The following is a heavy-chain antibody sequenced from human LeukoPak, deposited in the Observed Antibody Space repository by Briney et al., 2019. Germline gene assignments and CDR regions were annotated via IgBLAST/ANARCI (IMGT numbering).Heavy chain of an antibody. D-gene: IGHD6-19*01. CDR1: GFTFNTYA. J-gene: IGHJ4*02. Sequence: GGSLRHSCAASGFTFNTYALHWVRQAPGKGLEWVAVVSYGGGAKYYADSVKGRFTISRDNSKNTVDLQMYSLRAEDSAVYYCARSLGSGWIHLVEYWGQGTLVTVS. CDR3: ARSLGSGWIHLVEY. V-gene: IGHV3-30*03. CDR2: VSYGGGAK.